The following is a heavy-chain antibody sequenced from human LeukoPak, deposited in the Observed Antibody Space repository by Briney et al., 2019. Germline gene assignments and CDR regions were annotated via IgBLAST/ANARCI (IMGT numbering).Heavy chain of an antibody. CDR1: GGSISSSSYY. CDR3: ARGEFGARRDYYYYYMDV. V-gene: IGHV4-39*07. CDR2: IYYSGST. J-gene: IGHJ6*03. D-gene: IGHD3-16*01. Sequence: SETLSLTCTVSGGSISSSSYYWGCIRQPPGKGLECIGSIYYSGSTYYNPSLKSRVTISVDTSKNQFSLKLSSVTAADTAVYYCARGEFGARRDYYYYYMDVWGKGTTVTVSS.